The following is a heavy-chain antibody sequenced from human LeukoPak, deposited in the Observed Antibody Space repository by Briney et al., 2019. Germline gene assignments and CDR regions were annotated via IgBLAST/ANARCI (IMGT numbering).Heavy chain of an antibody. CDR3: ARRGITYSTSFFAY. V-gene: IGHV4-39*01. CDR2: VFYSGNT. Sequence: SETLSLTCTVSGDSIGGSHYYWAWVRQSPGKGLEWMGSVFYSGNTYYNPSLKSRVTISVDTSKNQFSLNFYSVTAADTATYYCARRGITYSTSFFAYWGQGTLVTVSS. J-gene: IGHJ4*02. CDR1: GDSIGGSHYY. D-gene: IGHD6-13*01.